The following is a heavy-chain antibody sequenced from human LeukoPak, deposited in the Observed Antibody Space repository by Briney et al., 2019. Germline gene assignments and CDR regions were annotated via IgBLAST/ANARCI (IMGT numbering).Heavy chain of an antibody. Sequence: GASVKVSCKASGYTFTSYDINWVRQATGQGLEGMGWMNPNSGNTGYAQKFQGRVTMTRNTSISTAYMELSSLRSEDTAVYYCARGLGSGSYGYYYYMDVWGKGTTVTISS. D-gene: IGHD3-10*01. CDR2: MNPNSGNT. J-gene: IGHJ6*03. CDR1: GYTFTSYD. V-gene: IGHV1-8*01. CDR3: ARGLGSGSYGYYYYMDV.